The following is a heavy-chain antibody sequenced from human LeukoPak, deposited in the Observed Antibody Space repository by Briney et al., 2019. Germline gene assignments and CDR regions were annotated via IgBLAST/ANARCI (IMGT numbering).Heavy chain of an antibody. CDR3: ARDSVRDGYNSDYFDF. J-gene: IGHJ4*02. D-gene: IGHD5-24*01. Sequence: WGSVRLSCAASGFTFNTYGMHWVRQAPGKGLEGVAVIWYDGSNEFYSDATMDPYHRSRHNSKNTLYLQMNSLRAEDTAVYYCARDSVRDGYNSDYFDFGGQETLVTVSS. V-gene: IGHV3-33*01. CDR2: IWYDGSNE. CDR1: GFTFNTYG.